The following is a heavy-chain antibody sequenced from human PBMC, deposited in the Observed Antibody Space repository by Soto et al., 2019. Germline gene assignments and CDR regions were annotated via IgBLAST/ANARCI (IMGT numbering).Heavy chain of an antibody. J-gene: IGHJ2*01. CDR1: GYSFTSYW. CDR3: ARHPTYYYGSGLYWYFDL. D-gene: IGHD3-10*01. Sequence: GAEVKTPGESLRISCKGSGYSFTSYWISWVRQMPGKGLEWMGRIDPSDSYTNYSPSFQGHVTISADKSISTAYLQWSSLKASDTAMYYCARHPTYYYGSGLYWYFDLWGRGTLVTVSS. CDR2: IDPSDSYT. V-gene: IGHV5-10-1*01.